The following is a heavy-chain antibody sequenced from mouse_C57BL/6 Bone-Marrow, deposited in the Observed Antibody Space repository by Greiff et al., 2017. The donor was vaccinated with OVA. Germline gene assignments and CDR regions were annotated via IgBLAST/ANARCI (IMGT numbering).Heavy chain of an antibody. J-gene: IGHJ3*01. D-gene: IGHD2-2*01. CDR3: ARSGGYGFAY. V-gene: IGHV14-3*01. CDR1: GFNIKNPY. CDR2: IDPANGNT. Sequence: VQLQQSVAELVRPGASVKLSCTASGFNIKNPYMHWVKQRPEQGLEWIGRIDPANGNTKYAPKFQGKATITADTSSNTAYLQLSSLTSEDTAIYYCARSGGYGFAYWGQGTLVTVSA.